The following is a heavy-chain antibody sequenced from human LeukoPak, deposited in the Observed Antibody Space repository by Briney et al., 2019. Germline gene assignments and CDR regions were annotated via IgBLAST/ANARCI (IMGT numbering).Heavy chain of an antibody. J-gene: IGHJ6*03. Sequence: PGASVKVSCKASGGTFTSYYMHWVRQAPGQGLEWMGIINPSGGSTSYAQKFQGRVTMTRDTSTSTVYMELSSLRSEDTAVYYCARDRATDIVVVPAAIPHYYYMDVWGKGTTVTVSS. D-gene: IGHD2-2*02. CDR2: INPSGGST. V-gene: IGHV1-46*01. CDR1: GGTFTSYY. CDR3: ARDRATDIVVVPAAIPHYYYMDV.